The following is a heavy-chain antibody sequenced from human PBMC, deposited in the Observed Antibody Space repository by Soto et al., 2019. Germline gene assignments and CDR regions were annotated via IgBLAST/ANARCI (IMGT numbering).Heavy chain of an antibody. Sequence: SETLSLTCTVSGGSISSGSYYWGWIRQPPGKGLEWIGSIYYSGSTYYNPSLKSRVTISVDTSKNQFSLKLSSVTAADTAVYYCARTYGDYGKDDAFDIWGQGTMVTVSS. J-gene: IGHJ3*02. D-gene: IGHD4-17*01. CDR3: ARTYGDYGKDDAFDI. CDR1: GGSISSGSYY. CDR2: IYYSGST. V-gene: IGHV4-39*01.